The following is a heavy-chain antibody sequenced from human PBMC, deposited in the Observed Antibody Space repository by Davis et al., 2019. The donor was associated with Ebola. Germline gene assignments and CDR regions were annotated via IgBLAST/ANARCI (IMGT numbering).Heavy chain of an antibody. Sequence: MPSETLSLTCTVSGGSISSYYWSWIRQPPGKGLEWIGYIYYSGSTNYNPSLKSRVTISVDTSKNQFSLKLSSATAADTAVYYCARTGRYSSSWAPNWFDPWGQGTLVTVSS. CDR2: IYYSGST. D-gene: IGHD6-13*01. J-gene: IGHJ5*02. CDR3: ARTGRYSSSWAPNWFDP. CDR1: GGSISSYY. V-gene: IGHV4-59*08.